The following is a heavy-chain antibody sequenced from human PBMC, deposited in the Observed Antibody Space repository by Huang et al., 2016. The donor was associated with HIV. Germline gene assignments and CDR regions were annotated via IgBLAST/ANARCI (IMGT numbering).Heavy chain of an antibody. D-gene: IGHD6-13*01. CDR2: ISNDVNNM. CDR3: ARGGILGTSWYRPFDY. J-gene: IGHJ4*02. V-gene: IGHV3-30-3*01. CDR1: GFDFSSYA. Sequence: QVQLGESGGGVVQPEKSLRLSCAASGFDFSSYAMNWVRQAPGKGPQGVACISNDVNNMYYSDSVKGRFIISRDNSKNTLYLQMNSLRGEDTAIYYCARGGILGTSWYRPFDYWGQGTLVTVSS.